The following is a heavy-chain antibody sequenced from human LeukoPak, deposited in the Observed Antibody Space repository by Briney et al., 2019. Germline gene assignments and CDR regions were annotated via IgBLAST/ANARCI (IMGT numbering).Heavy chain of an antibody. Sequence: SETLSLTCSVSGGSISSSSYYWGWIRQPPGKGLEWIGNIFYNGNTYYSPSLKSRVTISIDTSRNQISLKVNSVTAADTAVYYCARVRRPYFTFDYWGQGTLVTVSS. D-gene: IGHD1-14*01. CDR2: IFYNGNT. CDR3: ARVRRPYFTFDY. V-gene: IGHV4-39*07. J-gene: IGHJ4*02. CDR1: GGSISSSSYY.